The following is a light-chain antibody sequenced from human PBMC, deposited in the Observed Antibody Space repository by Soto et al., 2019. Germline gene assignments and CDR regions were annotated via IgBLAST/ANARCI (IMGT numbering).Light chain of an antibody. CDR2: DAS. Sequence: EIVLTQSPATLSLSPGERATLSCRASQSVSSDLAWYQQNPGQAPRRLIYDASNRATGIPARFSGSGSGTDFTITISGLQPADFAGYYCQQLSNWPSITFGQGPRLEIK. CDR1: QSVSSD. V-gene: IGKV3-11*01. J-gene: IGKJ5*01. CDR3: QQLSNWPSIT.